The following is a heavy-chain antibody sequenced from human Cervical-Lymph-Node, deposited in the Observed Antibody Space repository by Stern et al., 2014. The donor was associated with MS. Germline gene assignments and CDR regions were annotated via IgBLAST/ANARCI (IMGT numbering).Heavy chain of an antibody. Sequence: QVQLVQSGAEVKKPGASVKVSCKASGYTFTSYYMHWVRQAPGQGLEWMGIINPGGGSTSYAQKFQGRVTMTRDTTTSTVYMELSSLRSEDTAVYYCARDVELVEGYYGMDVWGQGTTVTVSS. CDR2: INPGGGST. D-gene: IGHD1-7*01. J-gene: IGHJ6*02. V-gene: IGHV1-46*01. CDR3: ARDVELVEGYYGMDV. CDR1: GYTFTSYY.